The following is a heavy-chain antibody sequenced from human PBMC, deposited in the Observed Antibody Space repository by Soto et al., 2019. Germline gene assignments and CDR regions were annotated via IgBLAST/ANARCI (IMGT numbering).Heavy chain of an antibody. Sequence: ASVKVSCKASGGTFSSYAISWVRQAPGQGLEWMGGIIPIFGTANYAQKFQGRVTITADESTSTAYMELSSLRSEDTAVYYCARGDSSGWYGWFDPWGQGTLVTVSS. J-gene: IGHJ5*02. D-gene: IGHD6-19*01. CDR2: IIPIFGTA. CDR3: ARGDSSGWYGWFDP. V-gene: IGHV1-69*13. CDR1: GGTFSSYA.